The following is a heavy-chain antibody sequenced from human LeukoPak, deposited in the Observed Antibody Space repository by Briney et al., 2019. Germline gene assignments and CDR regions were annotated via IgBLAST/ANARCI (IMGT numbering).Heavy chain of an antibody. J-gene: IGHJ3*02. CDR1: GDSISSHY. V-gene: IGHV4-59*11. D-gene: IGHD3-10*01. Sequence: SETLSLTCSVSGDSISSHYWSWIRQPPGKGLEWIGYIYYSGSTKYSPSLKSRVTISVDTSKHQFFLKLSSVTAADTAMYYCARHRGLWFGAQDAFDIWGQGTMVTVSS. CDR3: ARHRGLWFGAQDAFDI. CDR2: IYYSGST.